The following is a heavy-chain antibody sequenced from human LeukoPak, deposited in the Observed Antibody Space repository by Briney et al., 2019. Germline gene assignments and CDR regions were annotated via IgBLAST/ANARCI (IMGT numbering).Heavy chain of an antibody. V-gene: IGHV4-31*03. CDR1: GGSISSGGYY. CDR2: IYYSGST. CDR3: ARRGMATINNYYYYYMDV. Sequence: SETLFLTCTVSGGSISSGGYYWSWIRQHPGKGLEWIGYIYYSGSTYYNPSLKSRVTISVDTSKNQFSLKLSSVTAADTAVYYCARRGMATINNYYYYYMDVWGKGTTVTVSS. D-gene: IGHD5-24*01. J-gene: IGHJ6*03.